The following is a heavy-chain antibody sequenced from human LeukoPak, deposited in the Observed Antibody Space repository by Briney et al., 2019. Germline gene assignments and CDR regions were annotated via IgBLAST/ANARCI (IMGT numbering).Heavy chain of an antibody. CDR1: GFTFSSYT. J-gene: IGHJ5*02. Sequence: GGSLRLSCAASGFTFSSYTMNWVRQAPGKGPEWVSSITSSSSYIYYADSVKGRFTISRDNAKNTLYLQMNSLGAEDTAVYYCARAALYSGSYYGGVPYNWFDPWSQGTLVTVSS. CDR3: ARAALYSGSYYGGVPYNWFDP. D-gene: IGHD1-26*01. CDR2: ITSSSSYI. V-gene: IGHV3-21*01.